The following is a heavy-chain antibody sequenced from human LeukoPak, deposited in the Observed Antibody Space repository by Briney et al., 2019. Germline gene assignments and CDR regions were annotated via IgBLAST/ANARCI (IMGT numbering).Heavy chain of an antibody. Sequence: SETLSLTCAVYGGSFSGYYWSWIRQSPGKGLEWIGEINHSGSTNYNPSLKSRVTISVDTSKNQFSLKLSSVTAADTAVYYCASEGSSWSNWGQGTLVTVSS. CDR2: INHSGST. CDR1: GGSFSGYY. D-gene: IGHD6-13*01. CDR3: ASEGSSWSN. J-gene: IGHJ4*02. V-gene: IGHV4-34*01.